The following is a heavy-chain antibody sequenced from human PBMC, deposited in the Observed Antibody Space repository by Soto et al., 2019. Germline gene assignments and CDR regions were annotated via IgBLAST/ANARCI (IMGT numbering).Heavy chain of an antibody. CDR1: GFTFSSYA. D-gene: IGHD1-26*01. Sequence: GGSLRLSCAASGFTFSSYAMSWVRQAPGKGLEWVSAISGSGGSTYYADSVKGWFTITGDNSKNTLYLQMNSLRAEDTAVYSCAKDSSAGALDNWGQGTLVTVSS. CDR3: AKDSSAGALDN. J-gene: IGHJ4*02. CDR2: ISGSGGST. V-gene: IGHV3-23*01.